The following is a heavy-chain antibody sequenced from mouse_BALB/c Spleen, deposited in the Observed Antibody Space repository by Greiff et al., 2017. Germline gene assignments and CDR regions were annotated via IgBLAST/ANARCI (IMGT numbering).Heavy chain of an antibody. CDR3: APTYYYGSSSFAD. V-gene: IGHV14-3*02. J-gene: IGHJ3*01. CDR2: IDPANGNT. D-gene: IGHD1-1*01. CDR1: GFNIKDTY. Sequence: EVKLMESGAELVKPGASVKLSCTASGFNIKDTYMHWVKQRPEQGLEWIGRIDPANGNTKYDPKFQGKATITADTSSNTAYLQLSSLTSEDTAVYYCAPTYYYGSSSFADWGQGTLVTVSA.